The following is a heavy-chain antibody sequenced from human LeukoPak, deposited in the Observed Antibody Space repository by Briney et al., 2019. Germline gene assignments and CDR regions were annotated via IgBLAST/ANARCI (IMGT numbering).Heavy chain of an antibody. CDR3: ARDPKQGGTYWNYFDY. Sequence: GGSLTLSCAASGLTFSSYWMHWVRHAPGKGPVWVSRINSDGSSTSYADSVKGRFTISRDNAKNTLYLQMNSLRAEDAAVYYCARDPKQGGTYWNYFDYWGQGALVTVSP. D-gene: IGHD1-26*01. J-gene: IGHJ4*02. V-gene: IGHV3-74*01. CDR1: GLTFSSYW. CDR2: INSDGSST.